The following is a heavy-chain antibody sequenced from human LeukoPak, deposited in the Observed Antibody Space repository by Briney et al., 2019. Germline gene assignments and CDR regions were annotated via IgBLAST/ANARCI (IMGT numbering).Heavy chain of an antibody. CDR3: ARDQYSPAYYYYGMDV. Sequence: TGGSLRLSCAASGFTFSSYWMHWVRQAPGKGLVWVSRINSDGSSTSYADSVKGRFTISRDNAKNTLYLQMNSLRAEDTAVYYCARDQYSPAYYYYGMDVWGQGTTVTASS. J-gene: IGHJ6*02. CDR2: INSDGSST. D-gene: IGHD2-15*01. CDR1: GFTFSSYW. V-gene: IGHV3-74*01.